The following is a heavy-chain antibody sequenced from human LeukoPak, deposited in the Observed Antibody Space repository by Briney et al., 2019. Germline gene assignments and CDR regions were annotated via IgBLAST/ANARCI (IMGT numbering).Heavy chain of an antibody. Sequence: SETLSLTCAVYGGSFSGYYWSWIRQPPGKGLEWIGEINHRGSTNYNPSLKSRVTISVDTSKNQFSLKLSSVTAADTAVYYCARVRITMVRGAYFDYWGQGTLVTVSS. CDR2: INHRGST. V-gene: IGHV4-34*01. D-gene: IGHD3-10*01. J-gene: IGHJ4*02. CDR1: GGSFSGYY. CDR3: ARVRITMVRGAYFDY.